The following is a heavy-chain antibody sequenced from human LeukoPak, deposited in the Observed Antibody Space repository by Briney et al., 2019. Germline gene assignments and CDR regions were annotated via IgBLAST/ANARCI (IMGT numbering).Heavy chain of an antibody. Sequence: SQTLSLTCSVSGVSISSSDYFWSWIRQAAGKGLEWIGRMNIDGSTNYNPSLQSRVTSSLDTSKNQFSLKLSSVTAADTAVYYCARYSGSGYGIFYFDYWGQGTLVTVSS. D-gene: IGHD5-12*01. CDR3: ARYSGSGYGIFYFDY. CDR2: MNIDGST. J-gene: IGHJ4*02. V-gene: IGHV4-61*02. CDR1: GVSISSSDYF.